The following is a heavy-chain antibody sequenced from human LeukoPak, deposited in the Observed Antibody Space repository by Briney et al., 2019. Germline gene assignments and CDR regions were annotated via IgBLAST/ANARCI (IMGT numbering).Heavy chain of an antibody. D-gene: IGHD1-26*01. J-gene: IGHJ4*02. Sequence: SETLSLTCTVSGFSISSGYYWGWIRQPPGKGLEWIGSTYHSGSTYYNPSLKSRVTISVDTSKNQFSLKLSSVTAADTAVYYCASNPIVGATPGTDYWGQGTLVTVSS. V-gene: IGHV4-38-2*02. CDR2: TYHSGST. CDR3: ASNPIVGATPGTDY. CDR1: GFSISSGYY.